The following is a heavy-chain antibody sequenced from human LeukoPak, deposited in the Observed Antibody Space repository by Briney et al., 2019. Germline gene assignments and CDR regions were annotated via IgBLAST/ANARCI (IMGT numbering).Heavy chain of an antibody. D-gene: IGHD3-3*01. CDR1: GFTFSSYA. CDR2: IKGDGIST. CDR3: AKDHYWSIDY. Sequence: GGSLRLSCAASGFTFSSYAMTWVRQAPGQGLVWVSRIKGDGISTNYADSVKGRFTISRDIAKNTLYLQMNSLRAEDTGVYYCAKDHYWSIDYWGRGTLVTVSS. J-gene: IGHJ4*02. V-gene: IGHV3-74*01.